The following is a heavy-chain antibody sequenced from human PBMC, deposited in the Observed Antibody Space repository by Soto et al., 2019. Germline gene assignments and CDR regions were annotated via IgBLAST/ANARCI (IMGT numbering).Heavy chain of an antibody. CDR1: GFTFDTYA. CDR3: AKSPDFFCSSANCYRYYFDY. Sequence: PGGSLRLSCVASGFTFDTYALNWVRQAPGKGLEWVSAIGSSGSTYYADSVKGRFTISRDTPKKALYLQMNSLRVEDTAKYYCAKSPDFFCSSANCYRYYFDYWSQGTLVTVSS. CDR2: IGSSGST. J-gene: IGHJ4*02. V-gene: IGHV3-23*01. D-gene: IGHD2-2*02.